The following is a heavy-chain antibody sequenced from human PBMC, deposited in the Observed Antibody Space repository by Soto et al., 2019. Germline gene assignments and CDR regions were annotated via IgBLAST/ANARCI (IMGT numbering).Heavy chain of an antibody. J-gene: IGHJ6*02. V-gene: IGHV3-30*18. D-gene: IGHD3-10*01. CDR2: ISYDGSNK. CDR1: GFTFSSYG. CDR3: AKGLVRVRGVIRQENYYYGMDV. Sequence: QAGGSLRLSCAASGFTFSSYGMHWVRQAPGKGLEWVAVISYDGSNKYYADSVKGRFTISRDNSKNTLYLQMNSLRAEDTAVYYCAKGLVRVRGVIRQENYYYGMDVWGQGTTVTVSS.